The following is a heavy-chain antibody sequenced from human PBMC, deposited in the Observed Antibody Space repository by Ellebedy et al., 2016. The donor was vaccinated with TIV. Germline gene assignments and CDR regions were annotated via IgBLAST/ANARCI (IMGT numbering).Heavy chain of an antibody. V-gene: IGHV1-18*01. D-gene: IGHD5-12*01. CDR2: ISGYNGNT. CDR3: ASGRGLRSPFDY. CDR1: GYTSSGYG. J-gene: IGHJ4*02. Sequence: AASVKVSCKPSGYTSSGYGITWVRQAPGQGLEWMGWISGYNGNTHYGQNLQDRVTMTTDTSTGTAYLELRSLRSDDTAVYYCASGRGLRSPFDYWGQGTLVTVSS.